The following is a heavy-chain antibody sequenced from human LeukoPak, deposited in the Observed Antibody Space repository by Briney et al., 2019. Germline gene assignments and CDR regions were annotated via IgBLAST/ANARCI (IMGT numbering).Heavy chain of an antibody. CDR1: GYSFANYW. D-gene: IGHD4-17*01. J-gene: IGHJ4*02. Sequence: GESLKISCKGSGYSFANYWIGWVRQMPGKGLEWMGFIYPGDSDARYSPSFQGQVTLSADKSINTAYLQWSSLRASDTAMYYCATKLHGDDFDYWGQGSLVTVSS. CDR2: IYPGDSDA. CDR3: ATKLHGDDFDY. V-gene: IGHV5-51*01.